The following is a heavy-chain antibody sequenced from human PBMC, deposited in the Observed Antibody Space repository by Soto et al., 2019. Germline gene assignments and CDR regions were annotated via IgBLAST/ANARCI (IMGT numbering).Heavy chain of an antibody. CDR1: GGSISSYY. Sequence: PSETLSLTCTVSGGSISSYYWSWIRQPPGKGLEWIGYIYYSGSTNYNPSLKSRVTISVDTSKNQFSLKLSSVTAADTAVYYCASLPLGDDILTGYPYFDYWGQGTLVTVSS. CDR2: IYYSGST. J-gene: IGHJ4*02. D-gene: IGHD3-9*01. CDR3: ASLPLGDDILTGYPYFDY. V-gene: IGHV4-59*01.